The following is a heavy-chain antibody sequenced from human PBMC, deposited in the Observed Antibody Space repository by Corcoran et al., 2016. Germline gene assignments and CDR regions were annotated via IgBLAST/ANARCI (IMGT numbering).Heavy chain of an antibody. J-gene: IGHJ4*02. V-gene: IGHV3-33*01. Sequence: QVQLVESGGGVVQPGMSLRLSCAPSGFTFSRYGMHWVRQAQGRGLEWVTGIWYDGRDEYYADSVKGRFTISRDNSKNTLYLQMNSLRVEDTAVYYCARDNCGSISCFDYWGQGTLVTVSS. CDR1: GFTFSRYG. CDR2: IWYDGRDE. CDR3: ARDNCGSISCFDY. D-gene: IGHD2-2*01.